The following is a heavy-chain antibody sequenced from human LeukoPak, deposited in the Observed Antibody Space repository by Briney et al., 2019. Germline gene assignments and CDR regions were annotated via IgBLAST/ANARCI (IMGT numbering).Heavy chain of an antibody. D-gene: IGHD5-12*01. Sequence: SETLSFTCTVSGGSITPYYWGWIRQPPGKGLEWIGYIYYSGNTNYNSSLKSRVTMSVDTSKNQFSLKLTSVTAADTAVYYCARYNGYAGDYFDYWGQGTLVSVSS. CDR3: ARYNGYAGDYFDY. CDR1: GGSITPYY. CDR2: IYYSGNT. V-gene: IGHV4-59*08. J-gene: IGHJ4*02.